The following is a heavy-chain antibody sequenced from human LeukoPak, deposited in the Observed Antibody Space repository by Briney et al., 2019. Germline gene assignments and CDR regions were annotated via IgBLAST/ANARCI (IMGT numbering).Heavy chain of an antibody. CDR2: IYYNGIT. V-gene: IGHV4-39*01. CDR3: ARRGKLLRAGTSSALDV. Sequence: PSETLSLTCTVSGGSISSSNYYWGWIRQPPGKGLEWIGSIYYNGITYYNPSLKSRVTISVDTSKSQFSLKLSSVTAADAAVYFCARRGKLLRAGTSSALDVWGQGTMVIVSS. D-gene: IGHD3-10*01. J-gene: IGHJ3*01. CDR1: GGSISSSNYY.